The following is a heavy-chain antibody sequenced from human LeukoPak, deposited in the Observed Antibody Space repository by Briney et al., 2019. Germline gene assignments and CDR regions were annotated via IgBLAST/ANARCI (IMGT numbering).Heavy chain of an antibody. J-gene: IGHJ4*02. Sequence: PGGSLRLSCEASGFTFSSYWMHWVRQAPGKGLVWVSRINSDGSSTSYADSVKRRFTFSRDNAKNTLYLQMNNLRAEDTAVYYCARDPPVTGELVLGRQRIFYQWGQGTLVTVSS. D-gene: IGHD7-27*01. CDR3: ARDPPVTGELVLGRQRIFYQ. CDR1: GFTFSSYW. CDR2: INSDGSST. V-gene: IGHV3-74*01.